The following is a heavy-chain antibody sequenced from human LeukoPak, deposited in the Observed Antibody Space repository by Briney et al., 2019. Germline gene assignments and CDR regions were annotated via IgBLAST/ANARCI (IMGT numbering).Heavy chain of an antibody. Sequence: PGGSVRLSCAASGFTLSDYWMTWVRQVPGKGPVWVSHISPDGRNIAYADSVKGRFTISRDSANNTLYLQRNSLRAGDTAVYYCVRDGGGTTPYDCWGQGTLVTVSS. CDR3: VRDGGGTTPYDC. V-gene: IGHV3-74*01. D-gene: IGHD1-7*01. CDR2: ISPDGRNI. CDR1: GFTLSDYW. J-gene: IGHJ4*02.